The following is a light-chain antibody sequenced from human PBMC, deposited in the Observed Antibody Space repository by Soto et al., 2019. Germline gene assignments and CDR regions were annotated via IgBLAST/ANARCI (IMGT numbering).Light chain of an antibody. CDR1: TSDIGTYES. CDR2: EVT. J-gene: IGLJ3*02. V-gene: IGLV2-14*01. Sequence: QSVLTQPASVSGSPGQSITISCTGSTSDIGTYESVSWYQHHPGRAPKLIIYEVTNRPSGVSRRFSGSKSGNTASLTISGLQAEDEADYYCSSYLSTSALGFGGGTKLTVL. CDR3: SSYLSTSALG.